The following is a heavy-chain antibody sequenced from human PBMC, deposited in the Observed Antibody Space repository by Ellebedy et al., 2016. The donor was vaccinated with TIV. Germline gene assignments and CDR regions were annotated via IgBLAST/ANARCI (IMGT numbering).Heavy chain of an antibody. J-gene: IGHJ4*02. D-gene: IGHD5-18*01. CDR2: ISAFNGNT. Sequence: AASVKVSCKASGYTFTSYGISWVRQAPGQGLEWMGWISAFNGNTNYAQKLQGRVTMTTDTATSTAYMELRSLRSDDTAVYYCARNTPMAEYFDYWGQGTLVTVSS. CDR3: ARNTPMAEYFDY. CDR1: GYTFTSYG. V-gene: IGHV1-18*01.